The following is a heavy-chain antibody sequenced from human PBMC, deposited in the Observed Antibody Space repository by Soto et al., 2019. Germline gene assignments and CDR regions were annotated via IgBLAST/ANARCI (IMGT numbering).Heavy chain of an antibody. V-gene: IGHV3-30-3*01. CDR3: ARHTIAAVPPDY. D-gene: IGHD6-13*01. CDR1: GFTFSSYA. CDR2: ISYDGSNK. Sequence: QVQLVESGGGVVQPGRSLRLSCAASGFTFSSYAMHWVRQAPGKGLEWVAVISYDGSNKYYADSVKGRFTISRDNSKNTLYLQMNSLRAEDTAVYYCARHTIAAVPPDYWAQGTLVTVSS. J-gene: IGHJ4*02.